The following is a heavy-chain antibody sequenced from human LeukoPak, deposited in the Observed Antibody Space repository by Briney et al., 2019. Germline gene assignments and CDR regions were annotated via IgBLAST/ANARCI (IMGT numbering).Heavy chain of an antibody. CDR2: ISGSGGST. D-gene: IGHD3-3*01. Sequence: GGSLRLSCAASGFTFSSYAMSWVRQAPGKGLEWVSAISGSGGSTYYADSVKGRFTISRGNSKNTLYLQMNSLRAEDTAVYYCAKDPRPEYDFWSGYSFFDYWGQGTLVTVSS. CDR1: GFTFSSYA. CDR3: AKDPRPEYDFWSGYSFFDY. J-gene: IGHJ4*02. V-gene: IGHV3-23*01.